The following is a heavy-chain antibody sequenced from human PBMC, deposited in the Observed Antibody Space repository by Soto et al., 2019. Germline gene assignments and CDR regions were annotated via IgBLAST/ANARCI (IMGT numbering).Heavy chain of an antibody. D-gene: IGHD2-15*01. CDR3: ARGHCSGGSCYELYYGMDV. Sequence: SVKVSCKASGGTFSSYAISWVRQAPGQGLEWMGGIIPIFGTANYAQKFQGRVTITADESTSTAYMELSRLRSDDTAVYYCARGHCSGGSCYELYYGMDVWGQGTTVTVS. CDR1: GGTFSSYA. V-gene: IGHV1-69*13. CDR2: IIPIFGTA. J-gene: IGHJ6*02.